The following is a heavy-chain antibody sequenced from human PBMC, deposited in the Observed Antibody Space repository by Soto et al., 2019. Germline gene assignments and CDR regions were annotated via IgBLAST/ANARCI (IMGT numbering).Heavy chain of an antibody. D-gene: IGHD3-3*01. V-gene: IGHV3-21*01. CDR1: GFSFSTYS. CDR2: IHSSSRYI. Sequence: ESGGGQVKPGGSLRLSCAASGFSFSTYSMNWVRQAPGKGLEWVSSIHSSSRYIYYADSVKVRFTISRDNAKNSLFLQMSSLRAEATAVYYCARGSQNFWMREDAFDIWGQGTMVSVSS. CDR3: ARGSQNFWMREDAFDI. J-gene: IGHJ3*02.